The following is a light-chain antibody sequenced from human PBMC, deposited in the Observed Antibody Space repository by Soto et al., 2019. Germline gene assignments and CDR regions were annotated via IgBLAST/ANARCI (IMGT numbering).Light chain of an antibody. CDR3: QHYDPYSPLYT. CDR1: QSINNW. V-gene: IGKV1-5*01. J-gene: IGKJ2*01. Sequence: DIQMTQSPSTLAASVGDRVNITCRASQSINNWLAWYQQRPGKAPKILIHDASNLESGVPSRFSGSGSGTDFTLTISSLQPDDFATYYCQHYDPYSPLYTFGQGTNREI. CDR2: DAS.